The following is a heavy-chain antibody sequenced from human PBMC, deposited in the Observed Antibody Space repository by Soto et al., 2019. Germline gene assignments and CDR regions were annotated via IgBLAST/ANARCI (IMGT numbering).Heavy chain of an antibody. CDR1: GYTFTSYG. J-gene: IGHJ5*02. D-gene: IGHD2-15*01. Sequence: GASVKVSCKASGYTFTSYGISWVRQAPGQGLEWMGWISAYNGNTNYAQKLQGRVTMTTDTSTSTAYMELRSLRSDDTAVYYCIGCSGGSCYPDNCFDPWGQGTLVTVSS. V-gene: IGHV1-18*01. CDR2: ISAYNGNT. CDR3: IGCSGGSCYPDNCFDP.